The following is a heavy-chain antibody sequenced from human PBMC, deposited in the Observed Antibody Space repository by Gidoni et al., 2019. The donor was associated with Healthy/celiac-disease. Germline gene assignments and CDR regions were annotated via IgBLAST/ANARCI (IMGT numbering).Heavy chain of an antibody. CDR3: AKDYDFWSGYFDY. CDR1: GFPFSSYA. CDR2: ISGSGGST. Sequence: EVQLLESGGGLVQPGGSLRLSCAASGFPFSSYAMSWVRQAPGKGLEWVSAISGSGGSTYYADSVKGRFTISRDNSKNTLYLQMNSLRAEDTAVYYCAKDYDFWSGYFDYWGQGTLVTVSS. V-gene: IGHV3-23*01. D-gene: IGHD3-3*01. J-gene: IGHJ4*02.